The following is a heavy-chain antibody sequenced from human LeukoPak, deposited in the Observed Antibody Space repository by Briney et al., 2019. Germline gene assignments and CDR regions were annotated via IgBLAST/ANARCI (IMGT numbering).Heavy chain of an antibody. Sequence: PGRSLRLSCAASGFTFSSYGMHWVRQAPGKGLEWVAVISYDGSNKYYADSVKGRFTISRDNSKNTLYLQMNSLRAEDTAVYYCAKELNMDCGGDCYSGSPHFYYYGMDVWGQGTLVTVSS. J-gene: IGHJ6*02. CDR3: AKELNMDCGGDCYSGSPHFYYYGMDV. D-gene: IGHD2-21*02. CDR2: ISYDGSNK. V-gene: IGHV3-30*18. CDR1: GFTFSSYG.